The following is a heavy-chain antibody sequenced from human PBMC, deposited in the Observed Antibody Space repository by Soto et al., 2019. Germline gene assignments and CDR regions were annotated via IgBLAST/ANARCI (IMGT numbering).Heavy chain of an antibody. V-gene: IGHV3-23*01. CDR3: AKGWGDHFQH. CDR2: IIGSGGSR. Sequence: EVQLLESGGGLVQPGGSLRLSCAASGFTFGNYAMSWVRQAPGKGLEWVSGIIGSGGSRDYADSVKGRSTISRDNSKNTLYLQINSLRPEDTAVYYCAKGWGDHFQHWGQGTLVTVSS. D-gene: IGHD3-16*01. CDR1: GFTFGNYA. J-gene: IGHJ1*01.